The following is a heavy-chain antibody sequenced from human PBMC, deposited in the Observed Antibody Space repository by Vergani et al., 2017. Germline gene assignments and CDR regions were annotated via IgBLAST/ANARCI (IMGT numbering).Heavy chain of an antibody. V-gene: IGHV3-30*02. CDR1: GFTLSNYD. D-gene: IGHD6-19*01. Sequence: QVQLVESWGGVVQRGGSLRLSCATSGFTLSNYDMQWIRQGPGKGLEFVAFIQFDGSNQYYADSVKGRFTLSRDFSKNTLYLQMNSLRTDDTATYYCAKHFSGWGIDYWGQGTQVIVSS. J-gene: IGHJ4*02. CDR3: AKHFSGWGIDY. CDR2: IQFDGSNQ.